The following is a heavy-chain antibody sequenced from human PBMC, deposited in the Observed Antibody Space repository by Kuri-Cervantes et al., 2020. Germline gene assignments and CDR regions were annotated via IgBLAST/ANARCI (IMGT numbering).Heavy chain of an antibody. CDR1: EFTFDDYA. J-gene: IGHJ4*02. Sequence: SLKISCAASEFTFDDYAMHWVRQAPGKGLEWVAGISWNSGSIGYADSVKGRFTISRDNAKNSLYLQMYSLRAEDTALYYCAKDWAAMVRGCDYWGQGTLVTVSS. CDR2: ISWNSGSI. V-gene: IGHV3-9*01. D-gene: IGHD5-18*01. CDR3: AKDWAAMVRGCDY.